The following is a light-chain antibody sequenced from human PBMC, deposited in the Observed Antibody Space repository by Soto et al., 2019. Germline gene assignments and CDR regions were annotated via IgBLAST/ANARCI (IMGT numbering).Light chain of an antibody. CDR3: QQYNNWPIT. Sequence: EVALTQSPATLSVSPGEGATVSCRASQSINTLLAWYQQKPGQAPRLLIYRASTRATDIPARFSGSGSGTDFTLTISSLQSEDFAIYYCQQYNNWPITFGQGTRLEIK. CDR1: QSINTL. V-gene: IGKV3-15*01. J-gene: IGKJ5*01. CDR2: RAS.